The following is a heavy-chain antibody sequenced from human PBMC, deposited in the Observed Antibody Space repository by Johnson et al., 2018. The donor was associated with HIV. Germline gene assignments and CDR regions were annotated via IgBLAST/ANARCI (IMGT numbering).Heavy chain of an antibody. CDR2: IYSGGST. CDR3: ARLGRWELGDAFDI. V-gene: IGHV3-66*01. CDR1: GFTVSSNY. Sequence: VQLVESGGGLVQPGGSLRLSCAASGFTVSSNYMSWVRQAPGKGLEWVSVIYSGGSTYYADSVKGRFTISRDNSKNTLYLQMNSLRAEDTAVYYCARLGRWELGDAFDIWGQGTMVTVSS. J-gene: IGHJ3*02. D-gene: IGHD1-26*01.